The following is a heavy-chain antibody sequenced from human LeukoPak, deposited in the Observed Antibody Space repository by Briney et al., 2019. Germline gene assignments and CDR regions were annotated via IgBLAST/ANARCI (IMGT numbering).Heavy chain of an antibody. V-gene: IGHV3-23*01. CDR2: ISGRDGRT. CDR1: GFTFSSCA. J-gene: IGHJ4*02. D-gene: IGHD6-13*01. CDR3: STSPSFGSSWYQFNY. Sequence: PGGSLRLSCAASGFTFSSCAMSWVRQAPGRGLEWVSAISGRDGRTYYTDSVKGRFTISRDNSRDTPYLQMNSLRAEDTAVYYCSTSPSFGSSWYQFNYWGQGTLVTVSS.